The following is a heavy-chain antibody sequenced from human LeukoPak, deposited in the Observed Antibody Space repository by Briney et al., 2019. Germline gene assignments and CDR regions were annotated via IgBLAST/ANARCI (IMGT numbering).Heavy chain of an antibody. J-gene: IGHJ4*02. Sequence: GGSLRLSCAASGFTFSSYGMHWVRQAPGKGLEWVAFIRYDGSNKYYADSVKGRFTISRDNSKNTLYLQMNSLRSDDTAVYYCARQGVNLYYFDYWGQGTLVTVSS. CDR1: GFTFSSYG. D-gene: IGHD3-16*01. CDR2: IRYDGSNK. V-gene: IGHV3-30*02. CDR3: ARQGVNLYYFDY.